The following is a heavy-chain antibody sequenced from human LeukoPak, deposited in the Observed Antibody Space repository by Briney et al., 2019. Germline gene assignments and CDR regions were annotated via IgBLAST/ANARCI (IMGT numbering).Heavy chain of an antibody. V-gene: IGHV4-59*01. CDR2: IYYSGST. Sequence: SETLSLTCTVSGGSISSYYWSWIRQPPGKGLEWIGYIYYSGSTNYNPSLKSRVTISVDTSKNQFSLKLSSVTAADTAVYYCARAGRTGGLKWRQPEGSCFDPWGQGTLVTVSS. J-gene: IGHJ5*02. D-gene: IGHD5-24*01. CDR1: GGSISSYY. CDR3: ARAGRTGGLKWRQPEGSCFDP.